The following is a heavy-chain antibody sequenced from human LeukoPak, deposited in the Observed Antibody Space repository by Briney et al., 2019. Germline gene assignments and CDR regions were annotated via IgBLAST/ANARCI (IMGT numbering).Heavy chain of an antibody. V-gene: IGHV1-18*01. CDR2: ISAYNGNT. CDR1: GYTFTSYG. D-gene: IGHD1-26*01. J-gene: IGHJ4*02. Sequence: ASVKVSCKASGYTFTSYGISWVRQAPGQGLEWMGWISAYNGNTNYAQKLQGRVTMTTDTSTSTAYMELRSLRSDDTAVYYCAKGGANRGLMAFTDYWGQGTLVTVSS. CDR3: AKGGANRGLMAFTDY.